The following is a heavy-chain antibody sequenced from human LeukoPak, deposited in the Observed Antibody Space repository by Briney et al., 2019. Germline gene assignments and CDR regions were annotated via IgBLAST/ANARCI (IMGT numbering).Heavy chain of an antibody. CDR3: ARDLLPDY. V-gene: IGHV3-15*01. D-gene: IGHD2-21*02. CDR2: IKSKTDGGTA. Sequence: PGGSLRLSCAASGITFSNAWMSWVRQAPGKGLEWVGRIKSKTDGGTAGYAAPVKGRFTIPRDDSKNTLYLQMNSLKTEDTAVYYCARDLLPDYWGQGTLVTVSS. J-gene: IGHJ4*02. CDR1: GITFSNAW.